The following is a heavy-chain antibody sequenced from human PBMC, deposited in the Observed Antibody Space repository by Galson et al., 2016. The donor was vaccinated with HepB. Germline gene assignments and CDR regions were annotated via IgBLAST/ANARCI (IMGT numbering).Heavy chain of an antibody. CDR2: IYYTGDT. CDR1: GGSVNNKNYY. D-gene: IGHD2-8*02. Sequence: SETLSLTCTVSGGSVNNKNYYWSWIRQPPAKGLEWIGYIYYTGDTNYNPSVKSGVTISLDASKNQFSLRLTSVTAADTAVYYCTTNPGGVGYFDYWSQGSLVTVSS. J-gene: IGHJ4*02. CDR3: TTNPGGVGYFDY. V-gene: IGHV4-61*01.